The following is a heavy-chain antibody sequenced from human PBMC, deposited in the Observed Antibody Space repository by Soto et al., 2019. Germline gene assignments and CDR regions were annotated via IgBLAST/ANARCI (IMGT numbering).Heavy chain of an antibody. CDR1: GFSLSTNGMC. CDR2: IDCDGDK. V-gene: IGHV2-70*11. J-gene: IGHJ4*02. D-gene: IGHD3-10*01. Sequence: SGPTLVNPTQTLTLTCTFSGFSLSTNGMCVSWIRQPPGKALEWLARIDCDGDKYYSTSLKTRLTIFKDTSKNQVVLTMTNMDPVDTATYYCARIYGSGRYQPFDYWGQGTLVTVSS. CDR3: ARIYGSGRYQPFDY.